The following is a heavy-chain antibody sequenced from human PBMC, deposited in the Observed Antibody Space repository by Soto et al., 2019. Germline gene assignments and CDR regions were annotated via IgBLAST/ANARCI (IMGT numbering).Heavy chain of an antibody. J-gene: IGHJ6*03. CDR3: AGGLDPIHYYYYYYMDV. CDR1: GFTVSSNY. V-gene: IGHV3-66*01. D-gene: IGHD1-1*01. CDR2: IYSGGST. Sequence: EVQLVESGGGLVQPGGSLRLSCAASGFTVSSNYMSWVRQAPGKGLEWVSVIYSGGSTHYADSVKGRFTISRENSKNTLYLQMNSLRDEDTAVYYCAGGLDPIHYYYYYYMDVWGKGTTVTVSS.